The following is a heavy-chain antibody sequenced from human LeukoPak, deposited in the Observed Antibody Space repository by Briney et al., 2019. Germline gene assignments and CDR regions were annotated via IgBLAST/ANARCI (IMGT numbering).Heavy chain of an antibody. CDR2: IYYSGST. CDR3: AREVTDAPYYFDY. CDR1: GGSVTSGFYR. V-gene: IGHV4-31*03. J-gene: IGHJ4*02. D-gene: IGHD4-23*01. Sequence: SETLSLTCTVSGGSVTSGFYRWSWIRQYPGKGLEWIGYIYYSGSTYYNPSLKSRVTISVDTSKNQFSLKLTSVTAADTAMYYCAREVTDAPYYFDYWGQGILVTVSS.